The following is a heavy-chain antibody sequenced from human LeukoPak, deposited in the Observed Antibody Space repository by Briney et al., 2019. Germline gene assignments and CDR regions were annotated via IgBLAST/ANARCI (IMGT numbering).Heavy chain of an antibody. CDR3: ARNGLGTTFFDP. CDR2: IIPIFGTA. V-gene: IGHV1-69*05. D-gene: IGHD2/OR15-2a*01. CDR1: GGTFSSYA. J-gene: IGHJ5*02. Sequence: SVKVSCKASGGTFSSYAISWVRQAPGQGLEWMGGIIPIFGTANYAQKFRGRVTITTDESTSTAYMELSSLRSEDTAVYYCARNGLGTTFFDPWGQGTLVTVSS.